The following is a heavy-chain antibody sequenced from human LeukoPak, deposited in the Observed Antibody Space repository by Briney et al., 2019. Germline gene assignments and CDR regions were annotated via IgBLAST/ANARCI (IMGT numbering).Heavy chain of an antibody. CDR3: AGPAAGTLNY. Sequence: SETLSLTCTISGGSISSYYWSWIRQPPGKGLEWIGSIYYSRSTYYNPSLKSRVTISVDTSKNQFSLKLSSVTAADTAVYYCAGPAAGTLNYWGQGTLVTVSS. J-gene: IGHJ4*02. V-gene: IGHV4-59*04. D-gene: IGHD6-13*01. CDR1: GGSISSYY. CDR2: IYYSRST.